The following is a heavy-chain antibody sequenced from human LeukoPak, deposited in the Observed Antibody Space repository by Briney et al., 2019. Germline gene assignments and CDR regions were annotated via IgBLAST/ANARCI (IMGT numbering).Heavy chain of an antibody. V-gene: IGHV1-2*02. CDR2: INPNSGGT. Sequence: ASVKVSCKASGYTFTDYSMHWVRQAPGQGLEWMGWINPNSGGTNYAQKFQGRVTMTRDTSISTAYMELSRLRSDDTAVYYCARVFHRVYFDLWGRGALVTVSS. J-gene: IGHJ2*01. CDR3: ARVFHRVYFDL. CDR1: GYTFTDYS.